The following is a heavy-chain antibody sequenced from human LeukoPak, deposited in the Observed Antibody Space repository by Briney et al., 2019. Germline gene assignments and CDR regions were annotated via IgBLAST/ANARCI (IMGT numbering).Heavy chain of an antibody. J-gene: IGHJ4*02. Sequence: GGSLRLSCAASGFTFSSYALNWVRQAPGKGLEWVAVISYDGTNEFYADSVQGRFTISRDNSKNTLNLQMNSLRPEDTAIYYCARELDSYYYGSGNIWGQGTLVTVSS. CDR2: ISYDGTNE. V-gene: IGHV3-30*01. CDR3: ARELDSYYYGSGNI. CDR1: GFTFSSYA. D-gene: IGHD3-10*01.